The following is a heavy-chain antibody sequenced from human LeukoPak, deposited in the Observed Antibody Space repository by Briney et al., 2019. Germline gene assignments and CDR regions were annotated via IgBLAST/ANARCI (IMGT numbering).Heavy chain of an antibody. CDR2: IYHSGST. Sequence: SETLSLTCIVSGGSISSSSYYWGWIRQPPGKGLEWIGSIYHSGSTYYNPSLKSRVTISVDTSKNQFSLNLSSVTAADAAVYYCARGVARSSKFHFSYYFDYWGQGTLVTVSS. J-gene: IGHJ4*02. CDR3: ARGVARSSKFHFSYYFDY. V-gene: IGHV4-39*07. D-gene: IGHD6-6*01. CDR1: GGSISSSSYY.